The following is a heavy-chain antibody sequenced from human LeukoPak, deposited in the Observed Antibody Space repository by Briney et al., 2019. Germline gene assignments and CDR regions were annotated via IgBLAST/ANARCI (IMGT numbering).Heavy chain of an antibody. CDR1: GGSISSGSYY. CDR3: ARVNGDYVRWFDP. Sequence: SQTLSLTCTVSGGSISSGSYYWSWIWQPAGKGLEWIGRIYTSGSTNYNPSLKSRVTISVDTSKNQFSLKLSSVTAADTAVYYCARVNGDYVRWFDPWGQGTLVTVSS. CDR2: IYTSGST. V-gene: IGHV4-61*02. J-gene: IGHJ5*02. D-gene: IGHD4-17*01.